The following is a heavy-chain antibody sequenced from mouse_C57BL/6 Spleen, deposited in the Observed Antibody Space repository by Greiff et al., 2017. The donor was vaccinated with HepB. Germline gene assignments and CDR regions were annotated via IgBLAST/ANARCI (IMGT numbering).Heavy chain of an antibody. CDR2: ISDGGSYT. D-gene: IGHD1-1*01. CDR3: ARGGYGSSYDFDY. Sequence: EVHLVESGGGLVKPGGSLKLSCAASGFTFSSYAMSWVCQTPEKRLEWVATISDGGSYTYYPDNVKGRFTISRDNAKNNLYLQMSHLKSEDTAMYYCARGGYGSSYDFDYWGQGTTLTVSS. J-gene: IGHJ2*01. V-gene: IGHV5-4*01. CDR1: GFTFSSYA.